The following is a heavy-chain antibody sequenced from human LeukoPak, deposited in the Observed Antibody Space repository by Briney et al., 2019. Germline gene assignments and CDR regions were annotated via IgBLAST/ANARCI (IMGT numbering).Heavy chain of an antibody. D-gene: IGHD6-25*01. V-gene: IGHV4-30-4*01. J-gene: IGHJ5*02. CDR1: GGSISSGDYD. CDR3: ARVAAHWFDP. CDR2: VYYRGNT. Sequence: SETLPVTRTVSGGSISSGDYDWSWIRQSPGKGLEWIGFVYYRGNTYYNPSLKSRVTISIETVKNQFSLRLSSVTAADTAVYYCARVAAHWFDPWGQGTLVSVSS.